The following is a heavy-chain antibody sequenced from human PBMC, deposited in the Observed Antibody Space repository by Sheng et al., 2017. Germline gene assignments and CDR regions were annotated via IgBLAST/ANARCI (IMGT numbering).Heavy chain of an antibody. CDR3: ARGPNFDS. Sequence: QVRLVQSGGGVVQPGRSLRLSCSASEITFRGYALHWVRQAPGKGLEWVAFISHDGSEKFYADSVKGRFTISRDTFENTVYFQMNSLRVEDTALYYCARGPNFDSWGQGTLVTVSS. J-gene: IGHJ4*02. V-gene: IGHV3-30*14. CDR2: ISHDGSEK. CDR1: EITFRGYA.